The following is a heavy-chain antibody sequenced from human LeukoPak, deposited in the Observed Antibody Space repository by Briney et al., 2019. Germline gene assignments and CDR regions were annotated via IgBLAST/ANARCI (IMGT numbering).Heavy chain of an antibody. V-gene: IGHV3-30-3*01. D-gene: IGHD6-13*01. Sequence: GGSLRLSCAASGFTFSTYAMHWVRQAPGKGLEWVAIISYDGSNKYYADSVKGRFTISRDNSKNTLYLQMNSLRAEDTAVYYCAKGTIPGAGVFDYWGQGTLVTVSS. J-gene: IGHJ4*02. CDR3: AKGTIPGAGVFDY. CDR2: ISYDGSNK. CDR1: GFTFSTYA.